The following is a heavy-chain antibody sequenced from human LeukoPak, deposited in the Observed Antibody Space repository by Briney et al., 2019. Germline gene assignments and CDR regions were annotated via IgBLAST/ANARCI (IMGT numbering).Heavy chain of an antibody. CDR2: ISSSGSTI. V-gene: IGHV3-11*01. J-gene: IGHJ4*02. CDR3: ARAPLMITFGGVIVIPPAYFDY. CDR1: GFTFSDYY. D-gene: IGHD3-16*02. Sequence: GGSLRLSCAASGFTFSDYYMSWIRQAPGKGLEWVSYISSSGSTIYYADSVKGRFTISRDNAKNSLYLQMNSLRAEDTAVYYCARAPLMITFGGVIVIPPAYFDYWGQGTLVTVSS.